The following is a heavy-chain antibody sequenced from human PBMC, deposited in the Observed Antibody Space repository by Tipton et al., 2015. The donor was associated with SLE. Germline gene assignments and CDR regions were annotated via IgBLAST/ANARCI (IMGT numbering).Heavy chain of an antibody. CDR1: GYTFTTYG. CDR2: IIPIFGTA. D-gene: IGHD6-19*01. V-gene: IGHV1-69*13. Sequence: QLVQSGVEVKKPGASVRVSCKASGYTFTTYGISWVRQAPGQGLEWMGGIIPIFGTANYAQKFQGRVTITADESTSTAYMELSSLRSEDTAVYYCARVSSAMGYFDLWGRGTLVTVSS. J-gene: IGHJ2*01. CDR3: ARVSSAMGYFDL.